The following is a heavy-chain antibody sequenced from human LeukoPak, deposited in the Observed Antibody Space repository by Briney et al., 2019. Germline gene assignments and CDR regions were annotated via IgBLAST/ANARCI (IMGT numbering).Heavy chain of an antibody. D-gene: IGHD3-10*01. Sequence: PGGSLRLSCAASGFTFGDRGMSWVRQAPGKGLEWVSGINWNGDSTGYADSVKGRFAISRDNAKNSLYLQMNSLRAEDTAVYYCARVFPGGDAFDIWGQGTMVTVSS. CDR1: GFTFGDRG. J-gene: IGHJ3*02. V-gene: IGHV3-20*04. CDR3: ARVFPGGDAFDI. CDR2: INWNGDST.